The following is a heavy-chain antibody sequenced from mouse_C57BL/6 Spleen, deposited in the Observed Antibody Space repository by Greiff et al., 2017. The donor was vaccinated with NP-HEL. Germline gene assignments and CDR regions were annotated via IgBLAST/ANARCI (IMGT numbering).Heavy chain of an antibody. CDR2: IHPNSGST. CDR1: GYTFTSYW. V-gene: IGHV1-64*01. CDR3: ARGRYGSSYSRYFDD. Sequence: VQLQQSGAELVKPGASVKLSCKASGYTFTSYWMPWVKQRPGQGLEWLGMIHPNSGSTNYNAQFKSKATLTVDKSSSTAYMQLSSLTSEDSAVYYCARGRYGSSYSRYFDDWGKGTTLTVSS. D-gene: IGHD1-1*01. J-gene: IGHJ2*01.